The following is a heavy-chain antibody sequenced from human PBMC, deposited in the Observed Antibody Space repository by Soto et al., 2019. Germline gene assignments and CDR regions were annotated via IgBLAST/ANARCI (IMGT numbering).Heavy chain of an antibody. CDR3: ARQPYRSVAAMV. Sequence: SETLSLTCTVSGASISGSSYYWGWIRQAPGKGLEWIGNVYDSGTTYYNPSLKSRVTISVDTSNNQFSLKLSSVTAADTAVYYCARQPYRSVAAMVWGQGTQVTISS. CDR2: VYDSGTT. J-gene: IGHJ4*02. V-gene: IGHV4-39*01. CDR1: GASISGSSYY. D-gene: IGHD6-6*01.